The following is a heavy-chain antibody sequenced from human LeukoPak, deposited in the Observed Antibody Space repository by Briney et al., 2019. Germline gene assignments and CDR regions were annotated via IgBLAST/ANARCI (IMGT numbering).Heavy chain of an antibody. D-gene: IGHD2-2*01. Sequence: VASVKVSCKASGYTFTGYYMHWVRQAPGQGLEWMGGIIPIFGIANYAQKFQGRVTITADEFTSTAYMELSSLRSEDTAVYYCARLFTPRYCSTTSCYWKGWFDPWGQGTLVTVSS. J-gene: IGHJ5*02. CDR1: GYTFTGYY. CDR2: IIPIFGIA. CDR3: ARLFTPRYCSTTSCYWKGWFDP. V-gene: IGHV1-69*13.